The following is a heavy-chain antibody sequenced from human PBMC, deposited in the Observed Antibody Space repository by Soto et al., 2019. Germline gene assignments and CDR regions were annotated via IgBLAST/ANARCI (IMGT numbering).Heavy chain of an antibody. CDR1: GFPXSSNY. J-gene: IGHJ6*03. Sequence: PWGSLRLSCAASGFPXSSNYMSWVRQAPGKGLEWVSVIYSGGSTYYADSVKGRFTISRDNSKNTLYLQMNSLRAEDTAVYYCARGHCSSTSCYQIIPMDVWGKGTTVTVSS. V-gene: IGHV3-66*01. D-gene: IGHD2-2*01. CDR2: IYSGGST. CDR3: ARGHCSSTSCYQIIPMDV.